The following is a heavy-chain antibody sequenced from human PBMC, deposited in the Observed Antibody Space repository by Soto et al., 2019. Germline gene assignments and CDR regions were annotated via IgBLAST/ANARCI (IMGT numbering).Heavy chain of an antibody. CDR1: GGSFSGYY. J-gene: IGHJ4*02. D-gene: IGHD3-10*01. CDR2: INHSGST. Sequence: SETLSLTCAVYGGSFSGYYWSWIRQPPGKGLEWIGEINHSGSTNYNPSLKSPVTISVDTSKNQFSLKRSSVTAADTALYYCARYYGSGSYYNFDYWGQGTLVTVSS. CDR3: ARYYGSGSYYNFDY. V-gene: IGHV4-34*01.